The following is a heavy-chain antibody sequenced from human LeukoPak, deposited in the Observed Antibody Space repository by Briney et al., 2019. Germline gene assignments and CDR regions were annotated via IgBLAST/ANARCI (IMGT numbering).Heavy chain of an antibody. CDR2: IDPSDSYA. D-gene: IGHD2-15*01. J-gene: IGHJ6*02. Sequence: GESLKISCKGSGYSFTSYWISWVRQMPGKGLEWMGRIDPSDSYANYSPSFQGHVTISADKSISTAYLQWSSLKASDTAMYYCASPLAVADYGMDVWGQGTTVTVSS. V-gene: IGHV5-10-1*01. CDR3: ASPLAVADYGMDV. CDR1: GYSFTSYW.